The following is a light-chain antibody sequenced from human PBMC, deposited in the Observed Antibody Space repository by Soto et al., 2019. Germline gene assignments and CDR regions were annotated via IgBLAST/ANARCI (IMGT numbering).Light chain of an antibody. Sequence: QSALTQPASVSGSPGQSITISCTGTSSDVGSYNLVSWYQQHPGKAPKLMIYEGSKRPSGVSNRFSGSKSGNTASLTISGLQAEDEADYYCCSYAGSYAFGTGTKVTVL. CDR2: EGS. J-gene: IGLJ1*01. CDR1: SSDVGSYNL. CDR3: CSYAGSYA. V-gene: IGLV2-23*01.